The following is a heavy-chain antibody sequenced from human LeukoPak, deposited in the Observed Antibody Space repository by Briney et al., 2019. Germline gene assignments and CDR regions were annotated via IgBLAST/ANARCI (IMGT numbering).Heavy chain of an antibody. J-gene: IGHJ6*02. CDR1: GGSISSYY. Sequence: SETLSLTCTVSGGSISSYYWSWIRQPPGKGLEWIGYIYYSGSTNYNPSLKSRVTISVDTSKNQFSLKLSSVTAADTAVYYCARLANPYLYDDGMDVWGQGTTVTVSS. V-gene: IGHV4-59*08. CDR3: ARLANPYLYDDGMDV. CDR2: IYYSGST. D-gene: IGHD3-22*01.